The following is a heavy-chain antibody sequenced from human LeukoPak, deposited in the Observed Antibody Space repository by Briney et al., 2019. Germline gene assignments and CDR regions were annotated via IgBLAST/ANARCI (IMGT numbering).Heavy chain of an antibody. CDR3: ARVPTTIFDAFDI. CDR2: INHSGST. D-gene: IGHD3-3*01. J-gene: IGHJ3*02. Sequence: KTSETLSLTCAVYGGSFSGYYWSWIRQPPGKGLEWIGEINHSGSTNYNPSLKSRVTISVDTSKNQFSLKLSSVTAADTAVYYRARVPTTIFDAFDIWGQGTMVTVSS. CDR1: GGSFSGYY. V-gene: IGHV4-34*01.